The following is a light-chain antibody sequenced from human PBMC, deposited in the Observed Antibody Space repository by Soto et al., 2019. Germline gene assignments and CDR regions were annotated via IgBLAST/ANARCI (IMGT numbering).Light chain of an antibody. J-gene: IGKJ5*01. CDR3: HQYGVSPPVT. V-gene: IGKV3-20*01. CDR1: QSVSSSY. Sequence: EIVMTQSPATLSVSPGERATLSGRASQSVSSSYLAWYQQKPGQAPRLLIYGASSRATGIPDRFSGSGSGTDFTLTISRLEPEDFAMYYCHQYGVSPPVTFGQGTRLEIK. CDR2: GAS.